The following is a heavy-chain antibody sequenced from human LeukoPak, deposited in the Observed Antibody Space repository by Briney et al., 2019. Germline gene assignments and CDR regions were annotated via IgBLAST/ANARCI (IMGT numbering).Heavy chain of an antibody. V-gene: IGHV4-39*07. CDR1: GGSISSSSYY. CDR3: AREHGDYHSFDY. Sequence: PSETLSLTCTVSGGSISSSSYYWGWIRQPPGKGLEWIGSIYYSGSTYYNPSLKSRVTISVDTSKNQFSLKLSSVTAADTAVYYCAREHGDYHSFDYWGQGTLVTVSS. CDR2: IYYSGST. D-gene: IGHD4-17*01. J-gene: IGHJ4*02.